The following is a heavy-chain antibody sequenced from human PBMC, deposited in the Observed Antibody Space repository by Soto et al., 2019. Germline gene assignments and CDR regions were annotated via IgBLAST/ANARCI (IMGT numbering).Heavy chain of an antibody. CDR2: ISYDGSNK. V-gene: IGHV3-30*18. D-gene: IGHD2-15*01. J-gene: IGHJ4*02. Sequence: PGGSLRLSCAASGFTFSSYGMHWVRQAPGKGLEWVAVISYDGSNKYYADSVKGRFTISRDNSKNTLYLQMNSLRAEDTAVYYCAKDQRYCSGGSCYSAPYYFDYWGQGTLVTVSS. CDR3: AKDQRYCSGGSCYSAPYYFDY. CDR1: GFTFSSYG.